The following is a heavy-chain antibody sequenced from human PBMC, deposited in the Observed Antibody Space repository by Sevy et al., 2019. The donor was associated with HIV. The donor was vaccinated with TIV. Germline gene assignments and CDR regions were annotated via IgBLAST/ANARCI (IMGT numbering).Heavy chain of an antibody. CDR2: ISGSGGST. D-gene: IGHD3-3*01. Sequence: GGSLRLSCAASGFTFSSYAMSWVRQAPGKGLEWVSAISGSGGSTNYADSVKGRFTISRDNSKNTLYLQMNSLRAEDTAVYYCAKDSDYDFWSGYSHAFDIWGQGTMVTVSS. J-gene: IGHJ3*02. CDR1: GFTFSSYA. V-gene: IGHV3-23*01. CDR3: AKDSDYDFWSGYSHAFDI.